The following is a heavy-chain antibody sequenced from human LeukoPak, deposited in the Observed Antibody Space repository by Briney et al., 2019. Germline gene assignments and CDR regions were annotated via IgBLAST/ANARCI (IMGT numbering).Heavy chain of an antibody. J-gene: IGHJ4*02. CDR3: ARASGSSGWYAFDF. D-gene: IGHD6-19*01. Sequence: PSETLSLTCTVSGGSISNYYWSWIRQPAGKGLEWIGRIYSSGSTNYNPSLKSRVTMSVDTSKNQFSLKLKSVTAADTVVYNCARASGSSGWYAFDFWGQGTLVTVSS. V-gene: IGHV4-4*07. CDR2: IYSSGST. CDR1: GGSISNYY.